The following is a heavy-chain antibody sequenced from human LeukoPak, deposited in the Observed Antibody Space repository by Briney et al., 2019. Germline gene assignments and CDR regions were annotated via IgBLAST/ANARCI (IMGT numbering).Heavy chain of an antibody. Sequence: GGSLRLSCAASGFTFSSYAMSWVRQAPGKGLEWVSAISGSGGSTYYADSVKGRFTISRDNSKNTLYLQMNSLRAKDTAVYYCAKAHDFWSGYSRLNNWFDPWGQGTLVTVSS. D-gene: IGHD3-3*01. V-gene: IGHV3-23*01. CDR2: ISGSGGST. CDR1: GFTFSSYA. CDR3: AKAHDFWSGYSRLNNWFDP. J-gene: IGHJ5*02.